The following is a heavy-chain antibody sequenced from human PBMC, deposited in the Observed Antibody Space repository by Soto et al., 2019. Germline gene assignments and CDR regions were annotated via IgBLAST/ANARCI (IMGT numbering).Heavy chain of an antibody. V-gene: IGHV3-30*03. J-gene: IGHJ3*02. CDR3: ARGSDYNAFDI. CDR2: IAYDASKK. D-gene: IGHD4-17*01. CDR1: GFSFSYYA. Sequence: GGSLRLSCAAAGFSFSYYAMHWVRQAPGKGLEWVAVIAYDASKKYYADSVKGRFTISRDNSKNTLYLQMNSLRAEDTAVYYCARGSDYNAFDIWGQGTMVTVSS.